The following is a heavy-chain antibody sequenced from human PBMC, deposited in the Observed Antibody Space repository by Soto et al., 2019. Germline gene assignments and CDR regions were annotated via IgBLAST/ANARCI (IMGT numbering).Heavy chain of an antibody. D-gene: IGHD3-22*01. V-gene: IGHV3-9*01. CDR3: AKARRPYYDSAGFDY. CDR2: ISWNSGSI. J-gene: IGHJ4*02. Sequence: EVQLVESGGGLVQPGRSLRLSCAASGFTFDDYAMHWVRQAPGKGLEWVSGISWNSGSIGYADSVKGRFTISRDNAKNSLYLQMNSLRAEDTALYYCAKARRPYYDSAGFDYWGQGTLVTVSS. CDR1: GFTFDDYA.